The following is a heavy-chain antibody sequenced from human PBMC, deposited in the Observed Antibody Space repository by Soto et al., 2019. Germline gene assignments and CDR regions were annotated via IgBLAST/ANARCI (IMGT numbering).Heavy chain of an antibody. CDR1: GFTFSYA. D-gene: IGHD2-21*01. CDR3: ARGSASFRHYYFDH. CDR2: FTETGAFT. J-gene: IGHJ4*02. Sequence: PGGSLRLSCAASGFTFSYAWINWVRQAPGKGLEWVPAFTETGAFTWYANSVKGRFTISRDSSKNTLYLQMNSLRAEDTAVYYCARGSASFRHYYFDHWGQGTPVTVSS. V-gene: IGHV3-23*01.